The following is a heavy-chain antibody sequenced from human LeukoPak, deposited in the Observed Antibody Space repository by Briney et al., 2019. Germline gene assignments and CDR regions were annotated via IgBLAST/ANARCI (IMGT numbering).Heavy chain of an antibody. CDR2: ISSSGSTI. Sequence: GGSLRLSCAASGFAFSSYEMNWVRHAPGKGLEWVSYISSSGSTIYYADSVKGRFTISRDNAKNSLYLQMNSLRAEDTAVYYCAELGITMIGGVWGKGTTVTISS. D-gene: IGHD3-10*02. J-gene: IGHJ6*04. CDR3: AELGITMIGGV. V-gene: IGHV3-48*03. CDR1: GFAFSSYE.